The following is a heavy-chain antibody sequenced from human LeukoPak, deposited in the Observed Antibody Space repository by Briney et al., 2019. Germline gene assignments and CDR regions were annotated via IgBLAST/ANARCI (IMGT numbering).Heavy chain of an antibody. CDR2: ISYSGNT. CDR1: GDSISSNSW. V-gene: IGHV4-39*01. CDR3: ARHYGP. Sequence: PSETLSLTCAVSGDSISSNSWWSWVRLPPGKGLEWIGIISYSGNTYYSPSLQSRVTISVDTSKNQFSLKLNSVTAADTAVYYCARHYGPWGQGTLVTVSS. D-gene: IGHD3-10*01. J-gene: IGHJ5*02.